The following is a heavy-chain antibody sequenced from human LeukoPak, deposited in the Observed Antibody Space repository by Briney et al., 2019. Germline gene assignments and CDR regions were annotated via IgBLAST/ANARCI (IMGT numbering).Heavy chain of an antibody. CDR1: GFTFSSHW. CDR3: AKDGGLWVSAHWGDS. J-gene: IGHJ4*02. CDR2: ISSDGSRP. D-gene: IGHD7-27*01. V-gene: IGHV3-74*01. Sequence: TGGSLRLSCAASGFTFSSHWMHWVRQAPGKGLVWVSGISSDGSRPRYADSVNGRFTVSRDNSKNTLFLQMNSLRAEDTAVYYCAKDGGLWVSAHWGDSWGRGTLVTVSS.